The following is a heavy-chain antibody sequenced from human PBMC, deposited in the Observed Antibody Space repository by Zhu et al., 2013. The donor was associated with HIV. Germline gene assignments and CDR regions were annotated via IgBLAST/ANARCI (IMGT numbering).Heavy chain of an antibody. D-gene: IGHD3-10*01. J-gene: IGHJ3*02. CDR2: IRYIGDA. Sequence: QVQLQESGPGLVKPSQTLSLTCSVSGDSISSPNYFWSWVRQPPGKGLEWIGYIRYIGDAYYNPSLRGRASISLDMSENQFSLKLGLVTAADTAVYYCAREIITLLQGGDDAFDIWGQGTMVTVSA. V-gene: IGHV4-30-4*08. CDR3: AREIITLLQGGDDAFDI. CDR1: GDSISSPNYF.